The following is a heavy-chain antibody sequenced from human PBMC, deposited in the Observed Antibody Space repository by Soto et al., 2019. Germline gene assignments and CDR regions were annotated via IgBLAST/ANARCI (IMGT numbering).Heavy chain of an antibody. J-gene: IGHJ4*02. CDR2: IYPGDSDT. CDR1: GYSFSKDW. D-gene: IGHD3-10*01. Sequence: GESLKISCKASGYSFSKDWIGWVRQMPGKGLEWMGIIYPGDSDTRYSPSLKGQVTISADKSISTAYLKWSSLKASDTGIYYCARRHDFGGFDYWGQGTLVTVSS. V-gene: IGHV5-51*01. CDR3: ARRHDFGGFDY.